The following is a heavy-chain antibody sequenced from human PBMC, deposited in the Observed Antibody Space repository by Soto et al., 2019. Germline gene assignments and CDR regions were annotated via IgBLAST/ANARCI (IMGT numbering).Heavy chain of an antibody. CDR1: GFTFSSYG. J-gene: IGHJ4*02. CDR3: AKDRTVGYSYGNTNYYFDY. Sequence: QVQLVESGGGVVQPGRSLRLSCAASGFTFSSYGMHWVRQAPGKGLEWVAVISYDGSNKYYADSVKGRFTISRDNSKNTLYLQMNSLRAEDTAVYYCAKDRTVGYSYGNTNYYFDYWGQGTLVTVSS. CDR2: ISYDGSNK. D-gene: IGHD5-18*01. V-gene: IGHV3-30*18.